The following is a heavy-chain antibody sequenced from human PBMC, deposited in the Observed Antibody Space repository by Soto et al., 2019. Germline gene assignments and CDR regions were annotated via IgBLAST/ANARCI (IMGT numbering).Heavy chain of an antibody. CDR3: ARGLSYDILTGFDY. Sequence: GGSLRLSCAASGFTFSTFAMHWVRQAPGKGLEYVSGISGNVGRTYYADSVKGRFTISRDNSKNTLSLQMGSLRVEDMAVYYCARGLSYDILTGFDYWGQGTLVTVSS. J-gene: IGHJ4*02. V-gene: IGHV3-64*02. D-gene: IGHD3-9*01. CDR2: ISGNVGRT. CDR1: GFTFSTFA.